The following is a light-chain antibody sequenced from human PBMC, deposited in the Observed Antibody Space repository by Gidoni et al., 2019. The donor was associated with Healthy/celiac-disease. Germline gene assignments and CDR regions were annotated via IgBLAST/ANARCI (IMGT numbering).Light chain of an antibody. Sequence: SYELTRPPSVSVSPGQTARITCSGDALPKQYAYWYQQKPGKAPVLVIYKDSERPSGIPERFSGSSSGTTVTLTISGVQAEDEADYYCQSADSSGTYVVFGGGTKLTVL. V-gene: IGLV3-25*02. J-gene: IGLJ2*01. CDR3: QSADSSGTYVV. CDR1: ALPKQY. CDR2: KDS.